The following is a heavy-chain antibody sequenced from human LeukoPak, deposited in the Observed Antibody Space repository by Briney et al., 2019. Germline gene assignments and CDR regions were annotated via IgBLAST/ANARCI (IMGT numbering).Heavy chain of an antibody. CDR2: ISFDGSND. V-gene: IGHV3-30*18. J-gene: IGHJ4*02. Sequence: GGSLRLSCAASGFTFRSYGMYWVRQAPGKGLEYVAIISFDGSNDYHADSVKGRFTISRDNSKDTLNLQMNSLRVDDTAVYYCAKDWYNSLNYFDYWGQGSLVTVSS. CDR1: GFTFRSYG. D-gene: IGHD1-1*01. CDR3: AKDWYNSLNYFDY.